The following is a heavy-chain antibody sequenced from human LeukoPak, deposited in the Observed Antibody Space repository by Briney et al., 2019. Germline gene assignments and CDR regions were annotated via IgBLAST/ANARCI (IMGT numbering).Heavy chain of an antibody. Sequence: PSETLSLTCAVYGGSFSGYYWSWIRQPPGKGLEWIGEINHSGSTNYNPSLKSRVTISVDTSKNQFSLKLSSETAADTAVYYCARGRRLLWFRELPDFDYWGQGTLVTVSS. J-gene: IGHJ4*02. CDR1: GGSFSGYY. D-gene: IGHD3-10*01. CDR3: ARGRRLLWFRELPDFDY. V-gene: IGHV4-34*01. CDR2: INHSGST.